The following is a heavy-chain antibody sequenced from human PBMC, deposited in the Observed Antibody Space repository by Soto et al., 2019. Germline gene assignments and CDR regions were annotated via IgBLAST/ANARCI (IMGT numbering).Heavy chain of an antibody. Sequence: QVQLVQSGAEVKKPGSSVKVSCKASGGTFSSYAISWVRQAPGQGLEWMGGIIPIFGTANYAQKFQGRVTITADESTSTAYMELSSLRSEDTAVYYCAGTHPDMVAAAGTGFDYWSQGTLVTVSS. D-gene: IGHD6-13*01. CDR3: AGTHPDMVAAAGTGFDY. CDR1: GGTFSSYA. J-gene: IGHJ4*02. CDR2: IIPIFGTA. V-gene: IGHV1-69*01.